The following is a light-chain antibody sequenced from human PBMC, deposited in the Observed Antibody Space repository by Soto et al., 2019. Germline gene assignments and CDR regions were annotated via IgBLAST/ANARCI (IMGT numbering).Light chain of an antibody. V-gene: IGKV3-15*01. CDR3: QQYDNWPHT. Sequence: EIVMTQSPATLSVSPGERATLSCRASQSVSSNLAWYQQKPGQAPRLLIYGASTRATGIPAGYSGSRSGTDFTLTISSLQSEDFAVYYCQQYDNWPHTFGQGTKVEIK. CDR2: GAS. J-gene: IGKJ1*01. CDR1: QSVSSN.